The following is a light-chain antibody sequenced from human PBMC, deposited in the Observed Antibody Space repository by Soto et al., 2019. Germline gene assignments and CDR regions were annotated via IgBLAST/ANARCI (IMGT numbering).Light chain of an antibody. CDR2: RNN. CDR3: GVWDDSLSGPV. V-gene: IGLV1-47*01. J-gene: IGLJ2*01. CDR1: SSNIGSNY. Sequence: QSVLTQPPSASGTPGQRVNISCSGSSSNIGSNYVYWYRQFPGTAPKLLIQRNNQRPSGVPARFSGSKSGTSASLAISGLRSEDEADYYCGVWDDSLSGPVFGGGTKLTVL.